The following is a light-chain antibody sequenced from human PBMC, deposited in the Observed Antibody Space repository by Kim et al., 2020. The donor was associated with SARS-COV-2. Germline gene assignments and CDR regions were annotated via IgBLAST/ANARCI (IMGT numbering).Light chain of an antibody. CDR1: QDNSNY. V-gene: IGKV1-33*01. CDR3: QQYYNPPFT. CDR2: DAS. Sequence: AAVGDRVTITCQASQDNSNYLNWYQQKPGKAPKLLIYDASNLERGVPSRFSGSGSGTDFTFTISSLQPEDIATYYCQQYYNPPFTFGQGTRLEIK. J-gene: IGKJ5*01.